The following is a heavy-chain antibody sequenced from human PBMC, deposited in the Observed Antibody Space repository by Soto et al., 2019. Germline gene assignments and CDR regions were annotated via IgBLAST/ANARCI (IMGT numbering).Heavy chain of an antibody. J-gene: IGHJ4*02. V-gene: IGHV4-34*01. CDR3: AVGPRMWLAGGGY. CDR2: INHSGII. Sequence: QVLLEQWGAGPLKPSETLSLTCAVYGGSFSGYYWPWIRQPPGRGLEWLGEINHSGIIDYNPSLKSRVSISMDTSKNQCSVKLNSVTAADPAVYYCAVGPRMWLAGGGYWGQGTLVTVSS. D-gene: IGHD6-19*01. CDR1: GGSFSGYY.